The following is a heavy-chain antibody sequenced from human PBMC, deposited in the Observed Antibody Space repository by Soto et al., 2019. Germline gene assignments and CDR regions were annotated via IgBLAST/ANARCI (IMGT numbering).Heavy chain of an antibody. Sequence: QLQLQESGPGLVKPSETLSLTCTVSGGSISSSSYYWGWIRQPPGKGLEWIGSIYYSGSTYYNPSPXPCAXIXLETSKNQCTLPQTAVSAADTAVYYCARTRADWFDPWGQGTLVTVSS. CDR3: ARTRADWFDP. CDR2: IYYSGST. V-gene: IGHV4-39*01. CDR1: GGSISSSSYY. J-gene: IGHJ5*02.